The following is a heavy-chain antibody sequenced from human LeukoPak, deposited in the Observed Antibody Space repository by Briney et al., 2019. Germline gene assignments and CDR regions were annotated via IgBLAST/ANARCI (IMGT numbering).Heavy chain of an antibody. CDR3: AKGNSYYYDSSGYFDS. CDR2: VSGSGGTT. CDR1: GFTFSSYA. D-gene: IGHD3-22*01. Sequence: GGSLRLSCAASGFTFSSYAMTWVRQAPGKGLEWVSAVSGSGGTTFYADSVKGRFTISRDNSRNTLYLQMNSLRAEDTAVYYCAKGNSYYYDSSGYFDSWGQGTLVTVSS. V-gene: IGHV3-23*01. J-gene: IGHJ4*02.